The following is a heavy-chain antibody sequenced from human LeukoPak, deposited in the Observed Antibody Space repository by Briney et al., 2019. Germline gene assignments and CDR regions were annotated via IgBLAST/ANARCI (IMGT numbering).Heavy chain of an antibody. V-gene: IGHV4-30-2*01. D-gene: IGHD3-10*01. CDR3: ARVGFGEDADY. CDR1: GGSISSSGYS. Sequence: SETLSLTCAVSGGSISSSGYSWSWIRQPPGKGLEWIGYIYHSGSTYYNPSLKSRVTISVDRSKNQFSLKLSSVTAADTAVYYCARVGFGEDADYWGQGTLVTVSS. J-gene: IGHJ4*02. CDR2: IYHSGST.